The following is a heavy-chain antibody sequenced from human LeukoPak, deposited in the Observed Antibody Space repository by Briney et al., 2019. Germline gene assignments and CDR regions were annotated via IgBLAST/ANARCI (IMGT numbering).Heavy chain of an antibody. Sequence: KSSETLSLTCTVSGVSVTRGDYYWTWIRQPPGKGLEWIGHVCYNGNTDYNPSLKSRVAMSVDKSNNQFSLKLSFVTAADTAVYFCAREIEGYSDFYSFGRPDNYWFDPWGQGTLITVSS. J-gene: IGHJ5*02. CDR2: VCYNGNT. D-gene: IGHD2-21*02. CDR3: AREIEGYSDFYSFGRPDNYWFDP. V-gene: IGHV4-61*08. CDR1: GVSVTRGDYY.